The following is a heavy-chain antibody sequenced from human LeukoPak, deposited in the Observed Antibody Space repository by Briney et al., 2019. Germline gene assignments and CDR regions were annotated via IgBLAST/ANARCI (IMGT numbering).Heavy chain of an antibody. CDR1: GVSITSSY. D-gene: IGHD3-16*01. CDR2: IHYSGST. CDR3: ARSNPWGGFDY. Sequence: KPSETLSLTCTVSGVSITSSYWSWIRQPPGKGLEWIAYIHYSGSTNYNPSLKSRVTISIDTSKSQFSLNLNSVTAADTAVYYCARSNPWGGFDYWGQGTLVTISP. V-gene: IGHV4-59*01. J-gene: IGHJ4*02.